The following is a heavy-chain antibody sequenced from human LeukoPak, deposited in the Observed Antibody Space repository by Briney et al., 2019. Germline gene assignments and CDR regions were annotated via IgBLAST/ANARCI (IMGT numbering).Heavy chain of an antibody. CDR2: ISSSGATI. V-gene: IGHV3-11*01. D-gene: IGHD6-13*01. J-gene: IGHJ4*02. Sequence: GGSLRLSCAASGFTFSNFYMSWIRQAPGKGLEWLSYISSSGATISYADSVKGRFTTSRDNAKNSLYLQMNSLRAEDTAMYYCATDSTTSSWNDYWGQGILVTVSS. CDR3: ATDSTTSSWNDY. CDR1: GFTFSNFY.